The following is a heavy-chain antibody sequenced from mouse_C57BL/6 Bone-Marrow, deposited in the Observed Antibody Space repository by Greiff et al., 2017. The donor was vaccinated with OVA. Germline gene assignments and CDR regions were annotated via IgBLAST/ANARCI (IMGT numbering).Heavy chain of an antibody. CDR2: IDPENGDT. D-gene: IGHD1-1*01. J-gene: IGHJ1*03. CDR3: TTRTTVVDWYFDV. Sequence: EVQGVESGAELVRPGASVKLSCTASGFNIKDDYMHWVKQRPEQGLEWIGWIDPENGDTEYASKVQGKATITADTSSNTAYLQLSSLTSEDTAVYYCTTRTTVVDWYFDVWGTGTTVTVSS. V-gene: IGHV14-4*01. CDR1: GFNIKDDY.